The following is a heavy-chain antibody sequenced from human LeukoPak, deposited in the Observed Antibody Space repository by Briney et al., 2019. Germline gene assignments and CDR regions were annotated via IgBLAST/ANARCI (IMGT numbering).Heavy chain of an antibody. V-gene: IGHV1-18*01. D-gene: IGHD2-2*01. CDR1: GYTFTSYG. CDR3: ARVVVPAAMSYYYYMDV. Sequence: ASVKVSCKASGYTFTSYGISWVRQAPGQGLEWMGWIRAYNGNTDYTQKLQDRVTVTTDTSTSTAYMELRSLRSDDTAVYYCARVVVPAAMSYYYYMDVWGKGTTVTVSS. CDR2: IRAYNGNT. J-gene: IGHJ6*03.